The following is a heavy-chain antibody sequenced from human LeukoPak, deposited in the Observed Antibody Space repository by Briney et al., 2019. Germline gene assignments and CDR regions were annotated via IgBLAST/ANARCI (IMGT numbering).Heavy chain of an antibody. V-gene: IGHV4-39*01. J-gene: IGHJ4*02. CDR2: VYYSKNT. Sequence: SETLSLTCTVSGGSISSSSAYWGWIRQPPGKGLEWIGSVYYSKNTYYNPSLKSRVTISADTSKNQFSLTLGSVSVTDTAVYYCVSPRRFSYGYFDYWGQGTLVTVSS. CDR3: VSPRRFSYGYFDY. D-gene: IGHD5-18*01. CDR1: GGSISSSSAY.